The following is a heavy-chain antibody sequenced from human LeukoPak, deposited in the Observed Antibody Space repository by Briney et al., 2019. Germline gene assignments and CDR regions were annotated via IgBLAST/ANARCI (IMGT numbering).Heavy chain of an antibody. J-gene: IGHJ4*02. D-gene: IGHD3-10*01. CDR1: RHSFHSQW. CDR2: IYPGDSDT. Sequence: GEALQISCKGPRHSFHSQWIGWVRQMPGKGLEGMGTIYPGDSDTRYSPSFQGQVTISADKSIRTAYLQWSSLKASDTAMYYCAKTYYYGSGSYHAPFDYWGQGTLVTVSS. V-gene: IGHV5-51*01. CDR3: AKTYYYGSGSYHAPFDY.